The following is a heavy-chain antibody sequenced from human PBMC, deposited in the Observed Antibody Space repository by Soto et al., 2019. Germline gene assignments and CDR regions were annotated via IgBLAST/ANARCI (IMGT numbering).Heavy chain of an antibody. V-gene: IGHV4-59*08. CDR2: IYYSGST. D-gene: IGHD3-16*01. CDR3: ARHQTDDYVWGSYLDY. Sequence: QVQLQESGPGLVKPSETLSLTCTVSGGSISSYYWSWIRQPPGKGLEWIGYIYYSGSTKYNPSLXSXVXIPXDTSKNQFSLKLSSVTAADTAVYYCARHQTDDYVWGSYLDYWGQGTLVTVSS. J-gene: IGHJ4*02. CDR1: GGSISSYY.